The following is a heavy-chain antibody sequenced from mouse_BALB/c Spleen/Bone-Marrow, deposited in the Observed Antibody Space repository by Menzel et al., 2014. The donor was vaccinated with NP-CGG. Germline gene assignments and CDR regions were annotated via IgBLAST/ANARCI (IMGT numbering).Heavy chain of an antibody. CDR2: INSGSGGP. J-gene: IGHJ4*01. D-gene: IGHD2-3*01. V-gene: IGHV1-54*03. CDR1: GYAFTNYL. Sequence: QVQLQQSGAELVWPGTSVKVSCKASGYAFTNYLIEWVKQRPGQGLEWIGVINSGSGGPNYNEKFKGKATLTADKSSSTAYMQLSSLTSDDSAVYFCARRDDGYYYYAMDYWGQGTSVTVSS. CDR3: ARRDDGYYYYAMDY.